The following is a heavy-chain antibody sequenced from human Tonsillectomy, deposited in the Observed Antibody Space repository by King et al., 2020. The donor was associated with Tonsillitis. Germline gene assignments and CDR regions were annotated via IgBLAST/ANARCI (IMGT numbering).Heavy chain of an antibody. CDR2: MSYDGSNE. D-gene: IGHD4-17*01. CDR1: GFTFSNYA. CDR3: ARGGYGEHYFDY. J-gene: IGHJ4*02. V-gene: IGHV3-30-3*01. Sequence: VQLVESGGGVVQSGRSLRLSCAASGFTFSNYAMHWVRQAPGKGLEWVAVMSYDGSNEYYADSVKGRFTISRDNSKNTLYLQMNSLRTEDTAVYYCARGGYGEHYFDYWGQGTLGTVSS.